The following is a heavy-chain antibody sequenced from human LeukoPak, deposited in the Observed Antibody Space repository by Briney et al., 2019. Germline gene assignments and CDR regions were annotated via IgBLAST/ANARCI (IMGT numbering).Heavy chain of an antibody. J-gene: IGHJ4*02. V-gene: IGHV3-23*01. CDR2: ISGDGGST. CDR3: ARGEAVAVFSQLNFDY. D-gene: IGHD6-19*01. Sequence: PGGSLRLSCAASGFTFNNYAMSWVRQAPGKGLEWVSAISGDGGSTYYADSVKGRFTISRDNAKNSLYLQMNSLRAEDTAVYYCARGEAVAVFSQLNFDYWGQGTLVTVSS. CDR1: GFTFNNYA.